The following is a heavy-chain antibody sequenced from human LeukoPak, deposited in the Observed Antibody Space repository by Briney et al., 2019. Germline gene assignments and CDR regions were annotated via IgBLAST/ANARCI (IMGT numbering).Heavy chain of an antibody. J-gene: IGHJ5*02. D-gene: IGHD3-16*02. CDR2: INGNGVT. CDR3: VRDELRTTYRFSWDP. V-gene: IGHV4-4*07. Sequence: SETPSLTCTVSGGSIGFYFWSWIRQSAGKGLEWIGRINGNGVTNYNPSLKSRVTMSVDTSKSQFSLNLRSVIAADTSIYYCVRDELRTTYRFSWDPWGQGILVTV. CDR1: GGSIGFYF.